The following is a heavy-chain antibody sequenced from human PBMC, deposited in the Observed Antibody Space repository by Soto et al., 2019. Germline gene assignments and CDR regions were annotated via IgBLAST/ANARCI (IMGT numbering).Heavy chain of an antibody. J-gene: IGHJ5*02. V-gene: IGHV3-21*01. Sequence: EVQLVESGGGLVKPGGSLTLSCAASGFTFSDYTMNWVRQAPGKGLEWVSSISGTGTYIFYADSLKGRFTISRDNAKNSLYRQMNSLRAEDTAVYYWARDRPGIEWLRSYWFDPWGQGALVTVSS. CDR3: ARDRPGIEWLRSYWFDP. D-gene: IGHD5-12*01. CDR1: GFTFSDYT. CDR2: ISGTGTYI.